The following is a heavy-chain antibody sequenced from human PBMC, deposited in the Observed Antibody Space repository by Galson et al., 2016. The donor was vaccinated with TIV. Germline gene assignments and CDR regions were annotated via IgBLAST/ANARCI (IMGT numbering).Heavy chain of an antibody. Sequence: SLRLSCAASGFTFSNYAMHWVRQAPGKGLEWVAVISYDDGSNQFYADSVKGRFTISKDNSKNTLYLQINSLRAEDTAVYYCLRDLQQWIFDYWGQGTLVTVSS. D-gene: IGHD6-19*01. CDR2: ISYDDGSNQ. V-gene: IGHV3-30*04. J-gene: IGHJ4*02. CDR1: GFTFSNYA. CDR3: LRDLQQWIFDY.